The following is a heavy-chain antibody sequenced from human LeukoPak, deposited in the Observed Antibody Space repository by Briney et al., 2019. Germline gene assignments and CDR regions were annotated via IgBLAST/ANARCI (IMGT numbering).Heavy chain of an antibody. CDR3: AKDLTRSSGGFDY. V-gene: IGHV3-23*01. CDR2: MTSGGGT. CDR1: GFTFSSYA. D-gene: IGHD6-6*01. Sequence: PGGSLRLSCAASGFTFSSYAMTWVRQAPGKGLEWVSAMTSGGGTYYADSVKGRFTISRDNSKNTVYLQMNSLRAEDTAVYYCAKDLTRSSGGFDYWGQVTLVTVSS. J-gene: IGHJ4*02.